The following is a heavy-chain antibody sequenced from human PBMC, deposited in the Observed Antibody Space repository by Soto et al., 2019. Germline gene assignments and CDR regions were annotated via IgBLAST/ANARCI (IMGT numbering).Heavy chain of an antibody. Sequence: QVQPVQSGAEVKKPGSSVKVSCKASGGTFSSYAISWVRQAPGQGLEWMGGIIPIFGTANYAQKFQGRVTITADESTSTAYMELSSLRSEDTAVYYCARDRAYKYGSYYFDYWGQGTQVTVSS. CDR1: GGTFSSYA. J-gene: IGHJ4*02. CDR2: IIPIFGTA. V-gene: IGHV1-69*12. CDR3: ARDRAYKYGSYYFDY. D-gene: IGHD5-18*01.